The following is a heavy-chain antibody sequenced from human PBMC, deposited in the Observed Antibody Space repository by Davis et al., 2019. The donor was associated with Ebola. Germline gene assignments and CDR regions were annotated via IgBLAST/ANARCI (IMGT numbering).Heavy chain of an antibody. D-gene: IGHD3-9*01. Sequence: GESLKISCAASEFTFSGYAMSWVRQAPGKGLEWVSAISGSGGSTYYADSVKGRFTISRDNSKNTLYLQMNSLRAEDTAVYYCAKEGGGYYDILTGPYYFDYWGQGTPVTVSS. CDR2: ISGSGGST. CDR3: AKEGGGYYDILTGPYYFDY. J-gene: IGHJ4*02. V-gene: IGHV3-23*01. CDR1: EFTFSGYA.